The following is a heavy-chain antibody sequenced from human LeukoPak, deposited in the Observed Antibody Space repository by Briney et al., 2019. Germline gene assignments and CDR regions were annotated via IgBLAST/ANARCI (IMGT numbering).Heavy chain of an antibody. D-gene: IGHD4-11*01. Sequence: ASVKVSCKASGYTFTGYYMHWVRQAPGQGLEWMGIINPSGGSTSYAQKFQGRVTMTRDTSTSTVYMELSSLRSEDTAVYYCARDFGITGLQRARNWFDPWGQGTLVTVSS. V-gene: IGHV1-46*01. CDR1: GYTFTGYY. CDR3: ARDFGITGLQRARNWFDP. CDR2: INPSGGST. J-gene: IGHJ5*02.